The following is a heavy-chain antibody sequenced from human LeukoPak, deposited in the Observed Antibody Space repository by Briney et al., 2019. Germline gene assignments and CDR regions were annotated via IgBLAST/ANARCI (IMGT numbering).Heavy chain of an antibody. CDR3: ARAGVVGATFFDY. V-gene: IGHV3-11*01. CDR2: ISSSGSTI. CDR1: GFTFSDYY. J-gene: IGHJ4*02. Sequence: GGSLRLFCAASGFTFSDYYMSWIRQAPGKGLEWVSYISSSGSTIYYADSVKGRFTISRDNAKNSLYLQMNSLRAEDTAVYYCARAGVVGATFFDYWGQGTLVTVSS. D-gene: IGHD1-26*01.